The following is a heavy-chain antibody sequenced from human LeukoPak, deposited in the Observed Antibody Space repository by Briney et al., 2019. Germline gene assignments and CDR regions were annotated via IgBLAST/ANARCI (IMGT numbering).Heavy chain of an antibody. V-gene: IGHV4-4*07. D-gene: IGHD6-13*01. CDR1: AGSISSYY. CDR3: ARWPERIVVVGTTKNYYYYGMDV. J-gene: IGHJ6*02. CDR2: IYTSGST. Sequence: SETLSLTCTVSAGSISSYYWSWIRQPAGKGLEWIGRIYTSGSTNYNPSLKSRVTMSVDTSKNQFSLQLNSVTPEDTAVYYCARWPERIVVVGTTKNYYYYGMDVWGQGTTVTVSS.